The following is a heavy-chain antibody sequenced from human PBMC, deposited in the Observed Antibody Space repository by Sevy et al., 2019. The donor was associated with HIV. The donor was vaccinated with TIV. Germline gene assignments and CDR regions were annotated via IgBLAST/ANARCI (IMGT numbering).Heavy chain of an antibody. Sequence: SETLSLTCTVSGGSISSGDYYWSWIRQPPGKGLEWIGYIYYSGSTYYNPSLKSRVTISVDTSKNQFSLKLSSVTAADTAVYYCARERLVLRTYGMDVWGQGTTVTVSS. V-gene: IGHV4-30-4*01. CDR3: ARERLVLRTYGMDV. CDR2: IYYSGST. J-gene: IGHJ6*02. CDR1: GGSISSGDYY. D-gene: IGHD3-3*01.